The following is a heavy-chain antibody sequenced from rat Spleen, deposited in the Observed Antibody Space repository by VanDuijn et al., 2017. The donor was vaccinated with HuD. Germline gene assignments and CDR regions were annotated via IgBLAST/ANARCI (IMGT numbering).Heavy chain of an antibody. CDR1: GFTFSSYW. Sequence: EVQLVETGGGLVQPGRSLKLSCVASGFTFSSYWMYWIRQAPTRGLEWVASINTGGGNTYYRGSVKGRFTISRDNAKSTLYLQMDSLRSEDTATYYCVRLLGAPDWYFDFWGPGTMVTVSS. CDR2: INTGGGNT. J-gene: IGHJ1*01. V-gene: IGHV5-25*01. CDR3: VRLLGAPDWYFDF. D-gene: IGHD5-1*01.